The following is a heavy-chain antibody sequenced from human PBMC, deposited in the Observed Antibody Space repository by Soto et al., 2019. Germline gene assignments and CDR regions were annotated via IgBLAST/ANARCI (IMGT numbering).Heavy chain of an antibody. J-gene: IGHJ6*02. D-gene: IGHD6-6*01. Sequence: SETLSLTCTVSGGSISSYFWNWIRQPPGKGLEWIGYINYIGSTNYNPSLKSRVTISVDTSRNQFSLKLSSVTAADTAVYYCARCYSNSNCGMDVWGLGTTVTVSS. CDR2: INYIGST. CDR3: ARCYSNSNCGMDV. CDR1: GGSISSYF. V-gene: IGHV4-59*01.